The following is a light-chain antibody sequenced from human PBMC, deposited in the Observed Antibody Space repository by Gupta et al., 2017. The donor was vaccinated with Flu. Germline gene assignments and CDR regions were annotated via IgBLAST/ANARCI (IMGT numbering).Light chain of an antibody. CDR2: KDT. CDR3: QSTDTSATSVI. CDR1: ALPKQY. V-gene: IGLV3-25*03. J-gene: IGLJ2*01. Sequence: GEALPKQYVAWYQQKPGQAPVTLIYKDTERPSGIPERLSGSTSGAVVALTISGVQAEDEADYYCQSTDTSATSVIFGGGTKLTVL.